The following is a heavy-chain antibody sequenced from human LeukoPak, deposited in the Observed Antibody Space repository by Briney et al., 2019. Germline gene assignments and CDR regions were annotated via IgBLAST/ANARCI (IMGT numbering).Heavy chain of an antibody. Sequence: GASVKVSCKASGYTFTSYAMHWVGQAPGQGLEWMGWINAGNGNTKYSQKFQGRVTITRDTSASTAYMELSSLRSEDTAVYYCARDWDYYGSGSYSPWFDPWGQGTLVTVSS. V-gene: IGHV1-3*01. CDR1: GYTFTSYA. D-gene: IGHD3-10*01. CDR2: INAGNGNT. CDR3: ARDWDYYGSGSYSPWFDP. J-gene: IGHJ5*02.